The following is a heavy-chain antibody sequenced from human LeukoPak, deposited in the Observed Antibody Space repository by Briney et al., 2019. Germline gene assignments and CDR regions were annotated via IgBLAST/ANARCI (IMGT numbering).Heavy chain of an antibody. J-gene: IGHJ4*02. CDR1: GFTFSGYA. D-gene: IGHD5-18*01. V-gene: IGHV3-23*02. Sequence: GGSLRLSCAASGFTFSGYAMSWVRRTPGKGLEWVSGISGSGGSTYYEESVRGRFTISRDKSNNTLHLQMNTLRADDTAIYYCVRGFSYGFDSWGQGTLVTVSS. CDR3: VRGFSYGFDS. CDR2: ISGSGGST.